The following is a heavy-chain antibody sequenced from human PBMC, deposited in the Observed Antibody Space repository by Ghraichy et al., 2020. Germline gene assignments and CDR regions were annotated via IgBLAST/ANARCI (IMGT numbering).Heavy chain of an antibody. J-gene: IGHJ6*02. CDR2: IYSGGSR. V-gene: IGHV3-53*01. Sequence: GGSLRLSCAASTFPISDYDMSWVRQAPGKGLEWVSVIYSGGSRYYADSVKGRFTISRDNSKNTLYLQMNSLRADDTSVYYCATDYNYGMHVWGQGTTVTVSS. CDR1: TFPISDYD. D-gene: IGHD4/OR15-4a*01. CDR3: ATDYNYGMHV.